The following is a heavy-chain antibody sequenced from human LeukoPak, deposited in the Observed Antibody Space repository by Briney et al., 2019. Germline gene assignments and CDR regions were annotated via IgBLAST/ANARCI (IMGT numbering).Heavy chain of an antibody. Sequence: PGGSLRLSCAASGFVVTANYLAWARQAPGKGLEWVSTISNGGDPFYGDSVKGRSTISRDGSTNTFSLQLDSLRVEDMGVYYCALLSGGTFDYWGQGTQVTVAS. J-gene: IGHJ4*02. V-gene: IGHV3-53*01. CDR1: GFVVTANY. D-gene: IGHD2/OR15-2a*01. CDR3: ALLSGGTFDY. CDR2: ISNGGDP.